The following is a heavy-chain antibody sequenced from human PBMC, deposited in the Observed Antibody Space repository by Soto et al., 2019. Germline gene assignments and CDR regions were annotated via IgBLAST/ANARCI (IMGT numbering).Heavy chain of an antibody. V-gene: IGHV4-30-4*01. Sequence: SETLSLTCTVSGDSISSDGYHWSWIRQSPGKGLEWIGYIYNGGRTFYRPSLESRINMSLDATKNSYSLILTSVTAADTAVDYCARAPVGMDSINFFDHWGQGILVTVSS. D-gene: IGHD2-8*01. J-gene: IGHJ4*02. CDR3: ARAPVGMDSINFFDH. CDR2: IYNGGRT. CDR1: GDSISSDGYH.